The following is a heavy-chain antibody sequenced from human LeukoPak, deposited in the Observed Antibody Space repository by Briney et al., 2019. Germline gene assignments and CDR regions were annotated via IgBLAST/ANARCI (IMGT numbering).Heavy chain of an antibody. CDR3: ARGSSGWYGFGAFDI. CDR2: ISSSSSYI. V-gene: IGHV3-21*01. D-gene: IGHD6-19*01. Sequence: GGSLRLSCAASGFTFSSYSMNWVRQAPGKGLEWVSCISSSSSYIYYADSVKGRFIISRDNAKNSLYLQMNSLRAEDTAVYYCARGSSGWYGFGAFDIWGQGTMVTVSS. CDR1: GFTFSSYS. J-gene: IGHJ3*02.